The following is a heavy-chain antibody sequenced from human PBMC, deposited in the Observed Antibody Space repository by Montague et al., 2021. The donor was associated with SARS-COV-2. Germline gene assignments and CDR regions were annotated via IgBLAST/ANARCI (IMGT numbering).Heavy chain of an antibody. CDR1: GAAIISSDAC. Sequence: SETLSLTCTVSGAAIISSDACWAWIRQSPGTGLEWIGTVSYNGSTYYNPSLKSRVTISVDTSKNQFSLKLSSVTAADTAVYYCARKEMKYISIWSTGGNWFDPWGQGTLVTVSS. CDR2: VSYNGST. D-gene: IGHD6-13*01. V-gene: IGHV4-39*01. CDR3: ARKEMKYISIWSTGGNWFDP. J-gene: IGHJ5*02.